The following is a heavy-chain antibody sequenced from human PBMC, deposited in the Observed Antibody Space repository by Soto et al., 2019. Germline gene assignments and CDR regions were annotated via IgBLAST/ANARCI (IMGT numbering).Heavy chain of an antibody. J-gene: IGHJ6*02. CDR1: GGSFSGYY. CDR2: IKHSGST. CDR3: ARTRRGMIRGYSYYYYGMDV. Sequence: QVQLQQWGAGLLKPSETLSLMCAVYGGSFSGYYWSWIRQPPGKGLEWIGEIKHSGSTNYNPSLKSRVTMSVDTSNNQFSLKLSSVTAADTAVYYCARTRRGMIRGYSYYYYGMDVWGQGTTVTVSS. V-gene: IGHV4-34*01. D-gene: IGHD2-15*01.